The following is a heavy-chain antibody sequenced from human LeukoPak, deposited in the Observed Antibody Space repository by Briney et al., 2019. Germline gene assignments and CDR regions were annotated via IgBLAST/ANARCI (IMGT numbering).Heavy chain of an antibody. V-gene: IGHV1-8*01. CDR1: GYTFANYD. CDR2: MDPNSGNT. J-gene: IGHJ4*02. D-gene: IGHD5-24*01. Sequence: ASVKVSCKASGYTFANYDINWVRQATGQGLEWMGWMDPNSGNTGYAQKFQGRVTMTRDTSISTAYMALSSLTSEDTAVYYCVAMARWGQGTLVTVSS. CDR3: VAMAR.